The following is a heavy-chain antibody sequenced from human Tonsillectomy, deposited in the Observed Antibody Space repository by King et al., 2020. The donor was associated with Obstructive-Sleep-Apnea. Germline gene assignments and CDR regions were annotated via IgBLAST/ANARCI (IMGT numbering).Heavy chain of an antibody. D-gene: IGHD6-13*01. V-gene: IGHV3-43*01. J-gene: IGHJ4*02. CDR3: AKERRTSSWYSGFDY. CDR2: ISWDGGST. Sequence: DVQLVESGGVVVQPGGSLRLSCAASGFTFDDYTIHWVRQAPGKGLEWVSLISWDGGSTYYADSVKGRFTISRDNSKNSLYLQMNSLRTEDTALYYCAKERRTSSWYSGFDYWGQGTLVTVSS. CDR1: GFTFDDYT.